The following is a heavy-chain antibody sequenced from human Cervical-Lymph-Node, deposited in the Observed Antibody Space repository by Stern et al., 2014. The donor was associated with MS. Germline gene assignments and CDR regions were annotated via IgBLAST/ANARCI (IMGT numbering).Heavy chain of an antibody. Sequence: VQLVESGGGLVQPGGSLRLSCVASGFSFSSYTMNWVRQAPGRGLEWISYISSSSSIIPYAESVKGRFTISRDNAKNLLFLQMNSLRDEDTAVYFCATVWMWGQGSLVTVSS. J-gene: IGHJ4*02. CDR1: GFSFSSYT. V-gene: IGHV3-48*02. CDR2: ISSSSSII. CDR3: ATVWM. D-gene: IGHD1-1*01.